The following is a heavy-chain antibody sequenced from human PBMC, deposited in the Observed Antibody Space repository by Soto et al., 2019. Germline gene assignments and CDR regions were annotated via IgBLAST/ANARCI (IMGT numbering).Heavy chain of an antibody. CDR1: GYTFTSYD. CDR2: MNPNSGNT. CDR3: ARERGYGDYDWYAFDI. D-gene: IGHD5-12*01. Sequence: QVQLVQSGAEVKKPGASVKVSCKASGYTFTSYDINWVRQATGQGLEWMGWMNPNSGNTGYAQKFQGRVTVTXXTXIXXGYMELSSLRPEDTAVYYCARERGYGDYDWYAFDIWGQGTMVTVSS. V-gene: IGHV1-8*01. J-gene: IGHJ3*02.